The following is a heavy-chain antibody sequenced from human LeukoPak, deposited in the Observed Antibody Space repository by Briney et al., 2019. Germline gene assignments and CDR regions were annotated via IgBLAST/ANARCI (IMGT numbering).Heavy chain of an antibody. D-gene: IGHD5-24*01. J-gene: IGHJ4*02. V-gene: IGHV3-66*01. CDR1: GFTVGYNY. Sequence: GGSLRLSCAASGFTVGYNYMTWVRQAPGKGLEWVSVIYNSGSTYYADSVKGRFTISRDNSKNTLYLQMNSLRAEDTAVYYCARDRDRDGYKDLDYWGQGTLVTVSS. CDR2: IYNSGST. CDR3: ARDRDRDGYKDLDY.